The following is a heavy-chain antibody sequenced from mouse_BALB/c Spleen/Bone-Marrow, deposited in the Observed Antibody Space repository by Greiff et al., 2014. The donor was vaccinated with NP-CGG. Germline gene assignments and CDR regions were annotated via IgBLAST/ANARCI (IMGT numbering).Heavy chain of an antibody. CDR2: IYPGSGGT. CDR3: TRGDCPYFRIDY. CDR1: GYTFTSYW. V-gene: IGHV1S22*01. J-gene: IGHJ4*01. D-gene: IGHD2-10*01. Sequence: LQQSGSELVRPGASVKLSCKASGYTFTSYWMHWVKQRPGQGLEWIGNIYPGSGGTNYDEKFKNKATLTVDTSSSAAYMQLRSLTSEDSAVYYGTRGDCPYFRIDYWGQGTSVTVSS.